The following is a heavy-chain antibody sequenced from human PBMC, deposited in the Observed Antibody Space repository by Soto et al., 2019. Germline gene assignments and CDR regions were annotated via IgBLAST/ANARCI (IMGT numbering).Heavy chain of an antibody. CDR2: ISAYNGNT. D-gene: IGHD4-17*01. J-gene: IGHJ6*03. CDR1: GYTFTSYG. Sequence: GASVKVSCKASGYTFTSYGISWVRQAPGQGLEWMGWISAYNGNTNYAQKLQGRVTMTTDTSTSTAYMELRSLRSDDTAVYYCARGTVDYGDYPLAPEWGPSPPVYYYYMDVWGKGTTVTVSS. CDR3: ARGTVDYGDYPLAPEWGPSPPVYYYYMDV. V-gene: IGHV1-18*01.